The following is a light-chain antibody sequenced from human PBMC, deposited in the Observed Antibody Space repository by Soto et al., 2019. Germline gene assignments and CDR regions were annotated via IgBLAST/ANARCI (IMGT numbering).Light chain of an antibody. CDR1: QSLLHSNGKNY. CDR2: LGS. J-gene: IGKJ4*01. V-gene: IGKV2-28*01. Sequence: DIVMTQSPLSLPVTPGEPASISCRSSQSLLHSNGKNYLGRFLQKPGQSPQLLIYLGSSRASGVPDRFSSSGSGTDFTLKISRVEAEDVGVYYCMQVLQPPLTFGGGTKVEIK. CDR3: MQVLQPPLT.